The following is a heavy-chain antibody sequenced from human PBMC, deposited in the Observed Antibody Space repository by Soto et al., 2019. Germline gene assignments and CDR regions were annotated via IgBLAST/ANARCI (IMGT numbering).Heavy chain of an antibody. Sequence: QVQLVQSGAEVKKPGASVKVSCKASGYTFSSYAMHWVRQAPGQRLEWMGWINTGNGNTKYSQKFQGRVTITRDTPASTAYMELSSLRSEDAAVYDCARDDVGSGFYEYWVQGTLVSVSS. CDR2: INTGNGNT. J-gene: IGHJ4*02. CDR3: ARDDVGSGFYEY. V-gene: IGHV1-3*04. CDR1: GYTFSSYA. D-gene: IGHD6-19*01.